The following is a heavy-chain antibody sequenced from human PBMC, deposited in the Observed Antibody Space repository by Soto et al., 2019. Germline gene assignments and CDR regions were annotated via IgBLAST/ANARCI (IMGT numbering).Heavy chain of an antibody. J-gene: IGHJ4*02. CDR1: GFSRTTAGVG. CDR3: AHSRNLITEDAQVGDFDY. V-gene: IGHV2-5*02. D-gene: IGHD3-10*01. CDR2: IYWDDDE. Sequence: QINLKESGPTLVKPTQTLTLTCSFSGFSRTTAGVGVGWVRQSPGEALEWLALIYWDDDERYSPSLKTRLTITKDTSKNQVVLKMTNMAPVDTATYYCAHSRNLITEDAQVGDFDYWGQGTLVTVSS.